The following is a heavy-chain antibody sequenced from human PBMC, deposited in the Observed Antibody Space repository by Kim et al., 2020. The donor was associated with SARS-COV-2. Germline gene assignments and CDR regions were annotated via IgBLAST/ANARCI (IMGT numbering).Heavy chain of an antibody. D-gene: IGHD1-1*01. CDR1: GFIFGSYA. V-gene: IGHV3-48*02. Sequence: GGSLRLSCEGSGFIFGSYAMNWVRQAPGKGLEWISYISSSGSSINIADSVEGRFTVSRDNAKNSLHLQMNSLTDADTAVYYCARVIVWHQLDHIYAMDVWGQGTTVTVS. J-gene: IGHJ6*02. CDR3: ARVIVWHQLDHIYAMDV. CDR2: ISSSGSSI.